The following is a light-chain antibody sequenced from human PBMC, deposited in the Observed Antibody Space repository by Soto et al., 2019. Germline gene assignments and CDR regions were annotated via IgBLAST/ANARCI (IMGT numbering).Light chain of an antibody. Sequence: IQLTQSPSSLSASVGDRVTITCRASQGISPYLAWYQQEPGKAPKLLIYAASTLQTGVPSRFIGSGSGTDFTLTISSLQPEDFATYYCLQLHSYPVTFGQGTRLEIK. V-gene: IGKV1-9*01. J-gene: IGKJ5*01. CDR1: QGISPY. CDR3: LQLHSYPVT. CDR2: AAS.